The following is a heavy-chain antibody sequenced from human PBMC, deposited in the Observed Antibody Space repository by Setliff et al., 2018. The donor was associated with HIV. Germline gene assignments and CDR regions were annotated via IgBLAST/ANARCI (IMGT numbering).Heavy chain of an antibody. J-gene: IGHJ4*02. CDR3: TKPTTVVTSYYFDS. V-gene: IGHV3-30*18. CDR2: ISYHEKDT. D-gene: IGHD4-17*01. CDR1: GFTFSNYG. Sequence: GEYLKISCGASGFTFSNYGMHWVRRAPGKGLEWVASISYHEKDTFYADSVKGRFTISRDNSKNMLYLQMNSLTTEDTAVYYCTKPTTVVTSYYFDSWGQGTQVTVSS.